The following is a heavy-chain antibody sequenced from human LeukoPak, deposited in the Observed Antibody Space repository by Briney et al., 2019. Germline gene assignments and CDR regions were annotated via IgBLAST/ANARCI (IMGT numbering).Heavy chain of an antibody. CDR2: VTSRSAT. D-gene: IGHD6-19*01. CDR1: GFIFSSHG. Sequence: GGSLRLSCVASGFIFSSHGMSWVRQAPGKGLEWVSTVTSRSATHYTDSVKGRFITSRDSSKNTLFLQMNSLRAEDTALYYCTTARPYGTTWAGAFEDWGQGTPVTVSS. CDR3: TTARPYGTTWAGAFED. V-gene: IGHV3-23*01. J-gene: IGHJ4*02.